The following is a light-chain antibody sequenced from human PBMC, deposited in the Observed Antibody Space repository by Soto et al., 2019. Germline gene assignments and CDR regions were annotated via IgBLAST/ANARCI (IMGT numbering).Light chain of an antibody. V-gene: IGLV1-47*01. CDR1: NSNIGSNC. Sequence: QSVLTQPPSASGTPGQRVTISCSGSNSNIGSNCVHWYQHLPGTAPKLLIYRNNQRPSGVPDRFFGSKSGTSASLAISGLRSEDEADYYCAAWDHSLSGFYVFGTGTKVTAL. J-gene: IGLJ1*01. CDR3: AAWDHSLSGFYV. CDR2: RNN.